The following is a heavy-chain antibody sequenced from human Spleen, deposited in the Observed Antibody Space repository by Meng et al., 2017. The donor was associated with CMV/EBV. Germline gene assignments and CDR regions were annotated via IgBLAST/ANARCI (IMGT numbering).Heavy chain of an antibody. CDR2: ISSSSSYI. CDR3: ARTSIVGAPTLGGHDY. V-gene: IGHV3-21*01. D-gene: IGHD1-26*01. Sequence: GESLKISCEVSGFTFDDYTMHWVRQAPGKGLEWVSSISSSSSYIYDADSVKGRFTISRDNAKTSLYQQMNSLRDEETAVYSCARTSIVGAPTLGGHDYWGQGTLVTVSS. CDR1: GFTFDDYT. J-gene: IGHJ4*02.